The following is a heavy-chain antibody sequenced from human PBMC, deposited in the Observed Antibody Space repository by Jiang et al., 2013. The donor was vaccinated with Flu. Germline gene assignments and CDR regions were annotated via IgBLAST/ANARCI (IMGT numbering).Heavy chain of an antibody. D-gene: IGHD3-16*01. Sequence: VQLLESGGGVVQPGRSLRLSCAASGFTFSSYAMHWVRQAPGKGLEWVAVISYDGSNKYYADSVKGRFTISRDNSKNTLYLQMNSLRAEDTAVYYCAKDRPKNLRTLDYWAREPWSPSP. V-gene: IGHV3-30*04. CDR1: GFTFSSYA. CDR3: AKDRPKNLRTLDY. J-gene: IGHJ4*02. CDR2: ISYDGSNK.